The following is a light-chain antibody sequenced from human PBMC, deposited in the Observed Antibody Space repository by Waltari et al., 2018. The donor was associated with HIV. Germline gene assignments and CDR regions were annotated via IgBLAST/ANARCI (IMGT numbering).Light chain of an antibody. V-gene: IGKV1-39*01. CDR1: QIISTY. CDR3: QQSYSIPIT. J-gene: IGKJ5*01. CDR2: GAS. Sequence: DIQMTQSPSSLSASVGDRVTITCRASQIISTYLNWYLQTPGKAPKLLIYGASSLLSGVPSRFSSSGSRTDFTLTISSLQPEDFASYCCQQSYSIPITFGQGTRLEIK.